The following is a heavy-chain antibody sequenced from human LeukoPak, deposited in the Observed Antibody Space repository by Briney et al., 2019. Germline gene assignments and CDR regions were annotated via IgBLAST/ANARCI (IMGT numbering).Heavy chain of an antibody. CDR2: IKQDGGEK. D-gene: IGHD3-10*01. V-gene: IGHV3-7*01. Sequence: GGSLRLSCVASGFAFSSYWMSWVRQAPGKGLEWVANIKQDGGEKYYVDSVKGRFTISRDNSKNTLYLQMNSLRAEDTAVYYCAKDRTYYGSGSQYGMDVWGQGTTVTVSS. J-gene: IGHJ6*02. CDR1: GFAFSSYW. CDR3: AKDRTYYGSGSQYGMDV.